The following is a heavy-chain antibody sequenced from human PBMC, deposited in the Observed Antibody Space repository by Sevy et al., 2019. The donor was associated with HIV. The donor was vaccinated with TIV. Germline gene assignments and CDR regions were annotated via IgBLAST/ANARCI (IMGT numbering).Heavy chain of an antibody. J-gene: IGHJ5*02. CDR2: ISGSGGST. CDR1: GFTFSSYA. Sequence: GGSLRLSCAASGFTFSSYAMSWVRQAPGKGLEWVSAISGSGGSTYYADSVKGRFTISRDNSKNTLYLQMNSLRAEDTAVYYCAKARRIVVVPAAIGFFNPWGQGTLVTVSS. D-gene: IGHD2-2*01. V-gene: IGHV3-23*01. CDR3: AKARRIVVVPAAIGFFNP.